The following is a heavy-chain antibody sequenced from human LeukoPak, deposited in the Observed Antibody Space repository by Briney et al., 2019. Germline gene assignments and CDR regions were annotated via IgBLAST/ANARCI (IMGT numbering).Heavy chain of an antibody. CDR1: GFTSSSYW. J-gene: IGHJ4*02. Sequence: GGSLRLSCAASGFTSSSYWMSWVRQAPGKGLEWVANIKQDGSEKYYVDSVKGRFTISRDNAKNSLYLQMNSLRAEDTAVYYCARGKDTAYYWGQGTLVTVSS. D-gene: IGHD5-18*01. V-gene: IGHV3-7*04. CDR3: ARGKDTAYY. CDR2: IKQDGSEK.